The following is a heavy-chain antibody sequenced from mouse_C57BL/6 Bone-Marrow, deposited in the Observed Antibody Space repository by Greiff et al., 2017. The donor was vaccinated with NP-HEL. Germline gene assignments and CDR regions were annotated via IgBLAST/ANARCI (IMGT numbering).Heavy chain of an antibody. J-gene: IGHJ2*01. Sequence: VQRVESGAELVRPGASVTLSCKASGYTFTDYEMHWVKQTPVHGLEWIGAIDPETGGTAYNQKFKGKAILTADKSSSTAYMELRSLTSEDSAVYYCTRRVDYYGSSYFDYWGQGTTLTVSS. CDR1: GYTFTDYE. CDR3: TRRVDYYGSSYFDY. CDR2: IDPETGGT. D-gene: IGHD1-1*01. V-gene: IGHV1-15*01.